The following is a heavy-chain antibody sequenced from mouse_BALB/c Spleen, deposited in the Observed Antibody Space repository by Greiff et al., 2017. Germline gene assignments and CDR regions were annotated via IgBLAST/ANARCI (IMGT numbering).Heavy chain of an antibody. D-gene: IGHD2-14*01. V-gene: IGHV3-2*02. Sequence: EVKLQESGPGLVKPSQSLSLTCTVTGYSITSDYAWNWIRQFPGNKLEWMGYISYSGSTSYNPSLKSRISITRDTSKNQFFLQLNSVTTEDTATYYCARREVRRLYAMDYWGQGTSVTVSS. J-gene: IGHJ4*01. CDR3: ARREVRRLYAMDY. CDR2: ISYSGST. CDR1: GYSITSDYA.